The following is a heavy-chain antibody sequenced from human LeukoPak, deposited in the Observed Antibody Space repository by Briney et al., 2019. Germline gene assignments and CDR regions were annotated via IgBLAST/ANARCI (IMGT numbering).Heavy chain of an antibody. Sequence: GGSLRLSCAASGFTFSSYAMSWVRQAPGKGLEWVSGISGSGANTYYADSVKGRFTISRDNSKNTLYLQMNSLRADDTAVYYCARILYISGWSIDYWGQGALVTVSS. D-gene: IGHD6-19*01. V-gene: IGHV3-23*01. J-gene: IGHJ4*02. CDR1: GFTFSSYA. CDR3: ARILYISGWSIDY. CDR2: ISGSGANT.